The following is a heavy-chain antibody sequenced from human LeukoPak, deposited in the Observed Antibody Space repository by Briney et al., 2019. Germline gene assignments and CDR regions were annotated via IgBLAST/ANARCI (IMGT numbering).Heavy chain of an antibody. D-gene: IGHD2-15*01. CDR3: AKCSGGSCYASGAFDY. J-gene: IGHJ4*02. CDR2: ISGSGDAT. CDR1: GFTFSNYA. V-gene: IGHV3-23*01. Sequence: GGSLRVSCAASGFTFSNYAMSWVRQAPGKGLEWVSGISGSGDATWYADSVKGRLTISRDNSKNTVNLQMNSLRPEDTAVYYCAKCSGGSCYASGAFDYWGQGTLVTVSS.